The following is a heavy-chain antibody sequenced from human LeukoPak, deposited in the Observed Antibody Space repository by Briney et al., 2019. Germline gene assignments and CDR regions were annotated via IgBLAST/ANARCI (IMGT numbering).Heavy chain of an antibody. J-gene: IGHJ6*03. CDR1: GFTFSNYW. D-gene: IGHD5-18*01. V-gene: IGHV3-74*01. Sequence: PGGPLRLSCAASGFTFSNYWMHWVRQDPGKGLVWVSFINPDGSTTNYADSVKGRFTISRDNAKNALYLQMNSLRAEDTAVYYCARIGYSYGPLGYYYYMDVWGKGTTVTISS. CDR3: ARIGYSYGPLGYYYYMDV. CDR2: INPDGSTT.